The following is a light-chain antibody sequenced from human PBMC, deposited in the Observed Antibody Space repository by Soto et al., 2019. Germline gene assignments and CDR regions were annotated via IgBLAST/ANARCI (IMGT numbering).Light chain of an antibody. V-gene: IGLV1-44*01. Sequence: QSVLTQPPSVSGTPGQRVTISCSGTKSNIGSRTVNWYQQLPGSAPKLLVYNDNQRPSGVPDRFSGSKSGTSASLAISGLQSEDEADYYCAAWDDSLHVIFGGGTKLTVL. CDR2: NDN. CDR3: AAWDDSLHVI. J-gene: IGLJ2*01. CDR1: KSNIGSRT.